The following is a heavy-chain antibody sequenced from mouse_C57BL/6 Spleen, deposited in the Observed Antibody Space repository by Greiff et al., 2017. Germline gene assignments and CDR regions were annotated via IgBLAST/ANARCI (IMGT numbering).Heavy chain of an antibody. D-gene: IGHD3-3*01. Sequence: VQLQQPGAELVRPGSSVKMSCKASGYTFTSYWMHWVKQRPIQGLEWIGNIDPSDSETHYNQKFKDKATLTVDKSSRTAYMQISSLTSEDSAVYYFASGTTYGYWGQGTLVTVSA. CDR3: ASGTTYGY. CDR1: GYTFTSYW. V-gene: IGHV1-52*01. CDR2: IDPSDSET. J-gene: IGHJ3*02.